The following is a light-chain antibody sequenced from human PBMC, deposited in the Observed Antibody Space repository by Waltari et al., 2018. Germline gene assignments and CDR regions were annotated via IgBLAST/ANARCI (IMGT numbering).Light chain of an antibody. CDR1: QSVSSN. J-gene: IGKJ1*01. CDR2: GAS. CDR3: QQYNNWPRT. Sequence: EIVMTQSPATRSVSPGERATLSCRASQSVSSNLAWYQQKPGQAPRLLIYGASTRATGLPARFSGSGSGTEFTLTISSMQSEDFAVYYCQQYNNWPRTFGQGTKVEIK. V-gene: IGKV3-15*01.